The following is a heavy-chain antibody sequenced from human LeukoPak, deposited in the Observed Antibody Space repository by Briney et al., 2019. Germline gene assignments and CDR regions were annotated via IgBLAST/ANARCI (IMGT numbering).Heavy chain of an antibody. V-gene: IGHV5-51*01. J-gene: IGHJ6*03. CDR2: IYPGDSDT. CDR3: ARQGAAGKYYYYYMDV. D-gene: IGHD6-13*01. Sequence: GESLKISCKGSGFRSTTYWIAWVRQMPGKGLEWMGIIYPGDSDTRYSPSFQGQVTISADESINTAYLEWSSLKASDTAIYYCARQGAAGKYYYYYMDVWGKGTTVTVSS. CDR1: GFRSTTYW.